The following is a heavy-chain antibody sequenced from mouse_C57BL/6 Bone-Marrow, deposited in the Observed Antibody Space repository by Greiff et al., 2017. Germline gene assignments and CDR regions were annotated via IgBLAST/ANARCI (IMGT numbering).Heavy chain of an antibody. CDR1: GFSLTSYA. Sequence: VQLKESGPGLVAPSQSLSITCTVSGFSLTSYAISWVRQPPGNGLEWLGVIWTGGGTNYTSALNSRLSIRKDNSKSQVFLKMNSLRTDDTARYYCARNLLRHYFDYWGQGTTLTVSS. CDR2: IWTGGGT. D-gene: IGHD3-2*02. J-gene: IGHJ2*01. V-gene: IGHV2-9-1*01. CDR3: ARNLLRHYFDY.